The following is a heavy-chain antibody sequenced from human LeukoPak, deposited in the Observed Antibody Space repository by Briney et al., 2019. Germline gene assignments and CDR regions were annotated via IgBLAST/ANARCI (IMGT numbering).Heavy chain of an antibody. D-gene: IGHD4-17*01. Sequence: GGSLRLSCAASGFTFSSYAMSWVRQASGKGLEWVSAISGSGGSTYYADSVKGRFTISRDNSKNTLYLQMNSLRAEDTAVYYCAVYGDYVRYFDYWGQGTLVTVSS. CDR2: ISGSGGST. CDR1: GFTFSSYA. J-gene: IGHJ4*02. CDR3: AVYGDYVRYFDY. V-gene: IGHV3-23*01.